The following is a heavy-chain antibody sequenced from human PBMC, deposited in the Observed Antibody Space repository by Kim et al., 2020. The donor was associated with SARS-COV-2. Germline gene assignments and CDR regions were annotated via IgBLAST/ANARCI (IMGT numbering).Heavy chain of an antibody. CDR3: ARELRFLEWPPYGMDV. D-gene: IGHD3-3*01. J-gene: IGHJ6*02. CDR2: ISYDGSNK. V-gene: IGHV3-30-3*01. Sequence: GGSLRLSCAASGFTFSSYAMHWVRQAPGKGLEWVAVISYDGSNKYYADSVKGRFTISRDNSKNTLYLQMNSLRAEDTAVYYCARELRFLEWPPYGMDVWGQGTTVTVSS. CDR1: GFTFSSYA.